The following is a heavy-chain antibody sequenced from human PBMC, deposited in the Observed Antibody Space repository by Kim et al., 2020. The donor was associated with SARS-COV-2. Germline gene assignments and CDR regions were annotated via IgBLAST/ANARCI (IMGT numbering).Heavy chain of an antibody. Sequence: GGSLRLSCAASGFTFSNAWMSWVRQAPGKGLEWVGRIKSKTDGGTTDYAAPVKGRFTISRDDSKNTLYLQMNSLKTEDTAVYYCTTGPTLSYSSGWYWKADAFDIWGQGTMVTVSS. CDR1: GFTFSNAW. CDR2: IKSKTDGGTT. V-gene: IGHV3-15*01. D-gene: IGHD6-19*01. CDR3: TTGPTLSYSSGWYWKADAFDI. J-gene: IGHJ3*02.